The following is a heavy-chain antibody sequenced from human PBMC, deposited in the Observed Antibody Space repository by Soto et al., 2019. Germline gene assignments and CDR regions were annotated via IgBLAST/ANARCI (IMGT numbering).Heavy chain of an antibody. V-gene: IGHV3-7*03. Sequence: PGGSLRLSCAASGFTFGSYWMSWVRQAPGKGLEWVATIKYDGSEKKYVDSVKGRFTTSRDESKNSLYLQMNSLRTEDTAVYFCAGGATGRATFQHWGQGTLVTVSS. J-gene: IGHJ1*01. CDR1: GFTFGSYW. CDR2: IKYDGSEK. D-gene: IGHD6-13*01. CDR3: AGGATGRATFQH.